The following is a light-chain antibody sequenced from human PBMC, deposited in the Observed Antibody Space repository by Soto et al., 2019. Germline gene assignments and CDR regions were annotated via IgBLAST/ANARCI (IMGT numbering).Light chain of an antibody. Sequence: IGLTQSPGTLYLSPGERATLSCRASQSVSSIYLAWYQQKPGQAPRLLIYGASSRATGIPDRFSGSGSGTDFTLTISRLEPEDFAVYYCQQYGSSRWTFGQGTKVDIK. CDR3: QQYGSSRWT. CDR1: QSVSSIY. J-gene: IGKJ1*01. V-gene: IGKV3-20*01. CDR2: GAS.